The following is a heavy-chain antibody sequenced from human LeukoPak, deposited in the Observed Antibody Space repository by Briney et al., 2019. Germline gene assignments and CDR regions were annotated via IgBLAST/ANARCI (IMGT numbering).Heavy chain of an antibody. Sequence: ASVKVSCKASGYTFTSYGISWVRQAPGQGLEWMGWISAYNGNTNYAQKFQGRVTITADESTSTAYMELSSLRSEDTAVYYCARADGSGSYRGLDYWGQGTLVTVSS. D-gene: IGHD3-10*01. V-gene: IGHV1-18*01. CDR1: GYTFTSYG. CDR3: ARADGSGSYRGLDY. CDR2: ISAYNGNT. J-gene: IGHJ4*02.